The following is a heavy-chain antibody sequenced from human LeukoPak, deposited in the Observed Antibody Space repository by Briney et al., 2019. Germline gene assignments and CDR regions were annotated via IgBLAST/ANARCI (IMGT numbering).Heavy chain of an antibody. D-gene: IGHD1-20*01. CDR1: GFTFSNYW. CDR2: VNSDGSTT. J-gene: IGHJ4*02. Sequence: GGSLRLSCAASGFTFSNYWTHWVRQAPGKGLVWVSRVNSDGSTTTYADSVKGRFTISRDNAKNTLYLQMNSLRAEDTAVYYCESIITEIPNWGQGTLVTVSS. CDR3: ESIITEIPN. V-gene: IGHV3-74*01.